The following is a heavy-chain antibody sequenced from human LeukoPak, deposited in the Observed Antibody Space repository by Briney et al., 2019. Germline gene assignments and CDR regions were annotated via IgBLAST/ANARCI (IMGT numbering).Heavy chain of an antibody. Sequence: GGSLRLSCAASGFTFSSYWMNWVRQAPGKGLEWVANIRQGGGEKYYVDSVEGRFTISRDNAKNSLYLQMNSLRAEDTAVYYCARDSGSYRYFDYWGQGTLVTVS. D-gene: IGHD1-26*01. V-gene: IGHV3-7*05. J-gene: IGHJ4*02. CDR2: IRQGGGEK. CDR3: ARDSGSYRYFDY. CDR1: GFTFSSYW.